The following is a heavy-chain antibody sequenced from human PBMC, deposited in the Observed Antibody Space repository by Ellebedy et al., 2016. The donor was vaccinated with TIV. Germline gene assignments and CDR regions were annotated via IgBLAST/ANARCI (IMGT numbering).Heavy chain of an antibody. CDR3: ARDVGPSGGTWCFDY. CDR2: ISGSSTYI. D-gene: IGHD1-26*01. Sequence: GESLKISCAASGFTFSNYNMNWVRQAPGKGLEWVSSISGSSTYIYYADSVEGRFTISRDNAKNSLYLQMNSLRAEDTAVYYCARDVGPSGGTWCFDYWGQGTLVTISS. V-gene: IGHV3-21*01. CDR1: GFTFSNYN. J-gene: IGHJ4*02.